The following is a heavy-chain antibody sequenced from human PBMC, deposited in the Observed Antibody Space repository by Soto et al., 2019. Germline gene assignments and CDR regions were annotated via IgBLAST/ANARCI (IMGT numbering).Heavy chain of an antibody. CDR3: ARDLSYGGAVAGSKLGGWYFDL. D-gene: IGHD6-19*01. J-gene: IGHJ2*01. V-gene: IGHV4-31*03. CDR1: GGSISSGGYY. CDR2: IYYSGST. Sequence: QVQLQESGPGLVKPSQTLSLTCTVSGGSISSGGYYWSWIRQHPGKGLEWLGYIYYSGSTYYNPSLKSRVTISVDTSKNQFSLKLSSGTAADTAVYYCARDLSYGGAVAGSKLGGWYFDLWGRGTLVTVSS.